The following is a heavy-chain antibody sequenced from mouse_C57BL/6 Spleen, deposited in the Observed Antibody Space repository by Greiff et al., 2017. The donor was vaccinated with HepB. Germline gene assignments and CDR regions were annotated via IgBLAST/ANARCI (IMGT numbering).Heavy chain of an antibody. CDR3: ARGETGTLDY. J-gene: IGHJ2*01. CDR2: ISSGSSTI. Sequence: EVHLVESGGGLVKPGGSLKLSCAASGFTFSDYGMHWVRQAPEKGLEWVAYISSGSSTIYYADTVKGRFTISRDNAKNTLFLQMTSLRAEDTAMYYCARGETGTLDYWGQGTTLTVSS. CDR1: GFTFSDYG. D-gene: IGHD4-1*01. V-gene: IGHV5-17*01.